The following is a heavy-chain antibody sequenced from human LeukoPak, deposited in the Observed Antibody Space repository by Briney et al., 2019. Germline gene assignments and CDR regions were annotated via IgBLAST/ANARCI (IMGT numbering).Heavy chain of an antibody. Sequence: PGGSLRLSCAASGFTFDDYAMHWVRQAPGKGLEWVSGISWNSGSIGYADSVKGRFTISRDNATNSLYLQMNSLRAEDTALYYCAKDFTTMVRGVISPWGQGTLVTVSS. CDR1: GFTFDDYA. J-gene: IGHJ5*02. CDR3: AKDFTTMVRGVISP. D-gene: IGHD3-10*01. V-gene: IGHV3-9*01. CDR2: ISWNSGSI.